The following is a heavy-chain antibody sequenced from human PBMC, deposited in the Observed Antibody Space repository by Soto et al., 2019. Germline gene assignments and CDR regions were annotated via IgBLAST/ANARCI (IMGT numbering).Heavy chain of an antibody. J-gene: IGHJ6*04. CDR2: ISGSGGST. V-gene: IGHV3-23*01. Sequence: VWSLRLSFAASGFTFSSYAMSWVRQAPGKGLEWVSAISGSGGSTYYADSVKGRFTISRDNSKTTLYLQMNSLRAEDTAVYYCAKDRHGIVGVSGGYYSSGGRDAWRIGTMVTVS. D-gene: IGHD1-26*01. CDR1: GFTFSSYA. CDR3: AKDRHGIVGVSGGYYSSGGRDA.